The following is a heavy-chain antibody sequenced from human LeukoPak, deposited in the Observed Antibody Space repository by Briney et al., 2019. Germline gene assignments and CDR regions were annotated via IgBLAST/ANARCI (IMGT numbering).Heavy chain of an antibody. CDR1: QFTFSSYG. CDR3: AKPYLCSGDCHFDS. J-gene: IGHJ4*02. V-gene: IGHV3-30*18. Sequence: GGSLRLSCAGSQFTFSSYGIHWVRQAPGKGLEWLAAISYDGHVNYYADSVKGRFTISRDNSRNTVYLQMNSLRAEDTAVYYCAKPYLCSGDCHFDSWGQGTLVTVSS. CDR2: ISYDGHVN. D-gene: IGHD2-21*02.